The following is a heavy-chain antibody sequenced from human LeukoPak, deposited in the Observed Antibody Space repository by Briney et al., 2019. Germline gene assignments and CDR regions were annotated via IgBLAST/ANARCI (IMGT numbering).Heavy chain of an antibody. CDR2: ISGSGSST. Sequence: GGTLRLSCAASGFTFSSYAMSWVRQAPGKGLEGVSAISGSGSSTYYAASVKGRFTITRDNSKNTLYLQMNSLRAEDTAVYYCAKVVAMVRGVGNGYWGQGTLVTVSS. CDR1: GFTFSSYA. D-gene: IGHD3-10*01. V-gene: IGHV3-23*01. J-gene: IGHJ4*02. CDR3: AKVVAMVRGVGNGY.